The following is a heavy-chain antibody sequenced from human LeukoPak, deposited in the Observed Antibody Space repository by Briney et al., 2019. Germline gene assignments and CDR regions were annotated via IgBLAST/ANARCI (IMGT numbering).Heavy chain of an antibody. CDR3: ATHRGYLYDSSGYIDY. Sequence: WASVKVSCKASGYTFTSYAMNWVRQAPGQGLGWMGWINTNTGNPTYAQGFTGRFVFSLDTSVSTAYLQISSLKAEDTAVYYCATHRGYLYDSSGYIDYWGQGTLVTVSS. CDR2: INTNTGNP. CDR1: GYTFTSYA. V-gene: IGHV7-4-1*02. J-gene: IGHJ4*02. D-gene: IGHD3-22*01.